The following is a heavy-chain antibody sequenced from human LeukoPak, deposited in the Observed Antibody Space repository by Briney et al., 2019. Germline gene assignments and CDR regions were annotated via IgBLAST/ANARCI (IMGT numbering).Heavy chain of an antibody. CDR2: IYTSGST. Sequence: SETLSLTCTDSGGSISSYYWNWIRQPAGKGLEWVGRIYTSGSTNYNPSLKSRVSMSVDTSKNQFSLKLSSVTAADTAVYYCARVTWDYYYMDVWGKGTTVTVSS. D-gene: IGHD3-16*01. CDR1: GGSISSYY. J-gene: IGHJ6*03. V-gene: IGHV4-4*07. CDR3: ARVTWDYYYMDV.